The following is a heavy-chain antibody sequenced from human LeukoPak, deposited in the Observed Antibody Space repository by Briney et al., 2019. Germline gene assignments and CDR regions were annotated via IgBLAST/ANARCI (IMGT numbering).Heavy chain of an antibody. CDR3: ARTYYYDSSGYPIMPFDY. Sequence: PTGGSLRLSCAASGFTFSSYAMSWVRQAPGKGLEWVSAISGSGGSTNYADSVKGRFTISRDNSKNTLYLQMNSLRAEDTAVYYCARTYYYDSSGYPIMPFDYWGQGTLVTVSS. V-gene: IGHV3-23*01. CDR2: ISGSGGST. CDR1: GFTFSSYA. J-gene: IGHJ4*02. D-gene: IGHD3-22*01.